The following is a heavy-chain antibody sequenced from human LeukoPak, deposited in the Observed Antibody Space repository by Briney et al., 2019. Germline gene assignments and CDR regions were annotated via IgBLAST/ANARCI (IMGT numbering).Heavy chain of an antibody. CDR2: ISYDGSNK. J-gene: IGHJ5*02. CDR1: GFTFSSYT. V-gene: IGHV3-30*04. CDR3: ARSRLGITAAGTSLAWFDP. Sequence: GRSLRLSCAASGFTFSSYTMHWVRQAPGKGLEWVAVISYDGSNKYYADSVKGRFTISRDNSKNTLYLQLNSLRVEDTAVYYCARSRLGITAAGTSLAWFDPWGQGTLVTVSS. D-gene: IGHD6-13*01.